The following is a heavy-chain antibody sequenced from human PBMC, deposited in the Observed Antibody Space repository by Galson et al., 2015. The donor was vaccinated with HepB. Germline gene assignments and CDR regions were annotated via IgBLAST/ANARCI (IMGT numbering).Heavy chain of an antibody. V-gene: IGHV3-23*01. CDR1: GFTFSSYA. CDR3: AKETITIFGVVIIEYYFDY. D-gene: IGHD3-3*01. CDR2: ISGSGGST. Sequence: SLRLSCAASGFTFSSYAMSWVRQAPGKGLEWVSAISGSGGSTYYADSVKGRFTISRDNSKNTLYLQMNSLRAEDTAVYYCAKETITIFGVVIIEYYFDYWGQGTLVTVSS. J-gene: IGHJ4*02.